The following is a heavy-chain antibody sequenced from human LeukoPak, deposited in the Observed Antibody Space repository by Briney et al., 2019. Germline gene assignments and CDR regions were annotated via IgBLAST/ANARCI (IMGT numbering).Heavy chain of an antibody. Sequence: ASVKVSCKASGGTFSSYAISWVRQAPGQGLEWMGGIIPIFGTANYAQKFRGRVTITTDESTSTAYMELSSLRSEDTAVYYCAREPTMVRGVQPKNAFDIWGQGTMVTVSS. V-gene: IGHV1-69*05. CDR3: AREPTMVRGVQPKNAFDI. D-gene: IGHD3-10*01. CDR1: GGTFSSYA. J-gene: IGHJ3*02. CDR2: IIPIFGTA.